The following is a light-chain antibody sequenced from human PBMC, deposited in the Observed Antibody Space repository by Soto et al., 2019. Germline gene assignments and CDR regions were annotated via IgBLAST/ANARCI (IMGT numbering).Light chain of an antibody. CDR3: QQYGGTPWT. J-gene: IGKJ1*01. V-gene: IGKV3-20*01. CDR2: AAS. CDR1: QSVINNY. Sequence: EIVLTQSPDTLSLSPGERATLSCRPSQSVINNYLAWYQQTAGQAPRXXIYAASSREPGVRDRFRGSGAGPEFSLTISRLEPEDFAVYYCQQYGGTPWTFGQGTQVDNK.